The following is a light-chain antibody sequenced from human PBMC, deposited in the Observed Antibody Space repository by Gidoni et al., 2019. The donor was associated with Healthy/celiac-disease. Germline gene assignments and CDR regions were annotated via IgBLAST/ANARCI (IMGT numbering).Light chain of an antibody. CDR3: QRRSNWIT. CDR2: DAS. V-gene: IGKV3-11*01. CDR1: QSVSSY. J-gene: IGKJ5*01. Sequence: ETVLTPSPATLSLSPGERATLSCRASQSVSSYLAWYQQKPGQAPRLLSYDASNRATGIPARFSGSGAGTDFTLTISSLEPEDFAVYYCQRRSNWITFGQGTRLEIK.